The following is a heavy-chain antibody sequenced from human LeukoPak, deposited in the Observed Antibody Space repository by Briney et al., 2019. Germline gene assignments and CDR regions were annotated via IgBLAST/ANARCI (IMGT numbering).Heavy chain of an antibody. CDR1: GFTFSSYS. CDR3: AGAYSAGWFTY. Sequence: GGSLRLSCAASGFTFSSYSMNWVRQAPGKGLEWVSYISSSSSTIYYADSVKGRFTISRDNAKNSLYLQMNSLRAEDTAVYYCAGAYSAGWFTYWGQGTPVTVSS. V-gene: IGHV3-48*04. J-gene: IGHJ4*02. D-gene: IGHD3-16*01. CDR2: ISSSSSTI.